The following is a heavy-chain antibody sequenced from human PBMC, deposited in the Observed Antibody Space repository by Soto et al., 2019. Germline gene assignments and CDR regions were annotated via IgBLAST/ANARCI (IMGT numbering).Heavy chain of an antibody. V-gene: IGHV4-59*01. CDR3: ARLSRMITFGGVIAHFDY. D-gene: IGHD3-16*02. CDR1: GGSISSYY. J-gene: IGHJ4*02. Sequence: SETLSLTCTVSGGSISSYYWSWIRQPPGKGLEWIGYIYYSGSTNYNPSLKSRVTISVDTSKNQFSLKLSSVTAADTAVYYCARLSRMITFGGVIAHFDYWGQGTLVTVYS. CDR2: IYYSGST.